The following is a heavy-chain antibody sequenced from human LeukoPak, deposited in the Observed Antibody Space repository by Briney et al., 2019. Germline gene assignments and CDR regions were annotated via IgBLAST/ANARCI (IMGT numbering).Heavy chain of an antibody. CDR3: ARSSTAMPLDY. CDR1: GFTFSSYD. J-gene: IGHJ4*02. D-gene: IGHD5-18*01. V-gene: IGHV3-13*01. Sequence: GGSLRPSCAASGFTFSSYDMHWVRQATGKGLEWVSAIGTAGDTYYPGSVKGRFTISRENAKNSLYLQMNSLRAGDTAVYYCARSSTAMPLDYWGQGTLVTVSS. CDR2: IGTAGDT.